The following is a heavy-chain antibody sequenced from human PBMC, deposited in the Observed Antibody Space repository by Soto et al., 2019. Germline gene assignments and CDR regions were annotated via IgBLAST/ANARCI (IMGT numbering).Heavy chain of an antibody. D-gene: IGHD3-10*01. Sequence: VASVKVSCKTSGYTFTAYDIYWVRQAPGQGLEWMGWIRAYNGDTNYAQKFQTRVTMTTDKSTDTAYMDLRSLTSDDTAIYYCARAGAAPYYYYGLDGRGQGTTVTVSS. V-gene: IGHV1-18*01. J-gene: IGHJ6*02. CDR1: GYTFTAYD. CDR2: IRAYNGDT. CDR3: ARAGAAPYYYYGLDG.